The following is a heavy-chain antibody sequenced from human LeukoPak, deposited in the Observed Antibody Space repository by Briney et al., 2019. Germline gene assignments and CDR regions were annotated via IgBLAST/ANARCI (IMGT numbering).Heavy chain of an antibody. J-gene: IGHJ3*02. CDR1: GGSISSYH. V-gene: IGHV4-59*01. CDR3: ARGNSGYDYAFDI. Sequence: SETLSLTCTVSGGSISSYHWSWIRQPPGKRLQWIGFIYSSGSTNYNPSLKSRVTISLDTSKNQFSLRVSSVTSADTAVYYCARGNSGYDYAFDIWGQGTMVTVSS. CDR2: IYSSGST. D-gene: IGHD5-12*01.